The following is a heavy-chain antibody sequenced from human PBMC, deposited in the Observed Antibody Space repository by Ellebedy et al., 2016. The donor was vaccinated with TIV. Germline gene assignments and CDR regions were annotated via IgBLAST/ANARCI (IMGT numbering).Heavy chain of an antibody. J-gene: IGHJ4*02. CDR2: IDHSGRP. V-gene: IGHV4-34*01. D-gene: IGHD6-19*01. CDR1: GGSFSSYY. CDR3: AGGRWLVPDD. Sequence: MPSETLSLTCAVYGGSFSSYYWSWIRQTPGKGLEWIGQIDHSGRPDYNPSLRSRVTMSVDTSKNQFSLNLTAVTAADTAVYFCAGGRWLVPDDWGQGTLVTVSS.